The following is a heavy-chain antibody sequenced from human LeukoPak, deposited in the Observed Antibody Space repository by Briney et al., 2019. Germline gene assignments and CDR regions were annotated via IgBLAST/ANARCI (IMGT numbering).Heavy chain of an antibody. V-gene: IGHV4-39*07. Sequence: SETLSLTCTVSGGSISSSSYYWGWIRQPPGKGLEWIGSIYHSGSTYYNPSLKSRVTISVDTSKNQFSLKLSSVTAADTAVYYCARDWNYYDSSGRMAGPFDIWGQGTMVTVSS. CDR3: ARDWNYYDSSGRMAGPFDI. J-gene: IGHJ3*02. CDR2: IYHSGST. D-gene: IGHD3-22*01. CDR1: GGSISSSSYY.